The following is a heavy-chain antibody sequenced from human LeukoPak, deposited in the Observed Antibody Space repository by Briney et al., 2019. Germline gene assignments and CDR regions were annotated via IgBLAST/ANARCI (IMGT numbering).Heavy chain of an antibody. CDR1: GFTFSSYW. D-gene: IGHD5-24*01. J-gene: IGHJ4*02. CDR3: AKEGRWLQLYYFDY. V-gene: IGHV3-74*01. Sequence: PGGSLRLSCAASGFTFSSYWMHWVRQAPGKGLVWVPRINSDGSSTSYADSVKGRFTISRDNSKNTLYLQMNSLRAEDTAVYYCAKEGRWLQLYYFDYWGQGTLVTVSS. CDR2: INSDGSST.